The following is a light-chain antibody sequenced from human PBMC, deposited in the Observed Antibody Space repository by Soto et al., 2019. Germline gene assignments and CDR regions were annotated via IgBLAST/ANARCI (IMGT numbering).Light chain of an antibody. Sequence: QSVLTQPASVSGSPGQSITISCTGTSSDVGNYNYVSWYQHHPGKAPKLMIYDVSNRPSGVSNRFSGSKSGNTASLTISGLQAEDEADYYCSSYTSSSTPCVFGTGTKVTV. V-gene: IGLV2-14*03. CDR2: DVS. CDR3: SSYTSSSTPCV. J-gene: IGLJ1*01. CDR1: SSDVGNYNY.